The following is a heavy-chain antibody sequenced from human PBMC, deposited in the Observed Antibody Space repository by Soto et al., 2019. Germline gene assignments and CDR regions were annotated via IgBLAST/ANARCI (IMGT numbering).Heavy chain of an antibody. CDR3: ARAAAGLEDWFDP. J-gene: IGHJ5*02. CDR2: IIPIFGTA. Sequence: SVKVSCKASGGTFSSYAISWVRQAPGQGLEWMGGIIPIFGTANYAQKFQGRVTITADESTSAAYMELSSLRSEDTAVYYCARAAAGLEDWFDPWGQGTLVTVSS. CDR1: GGTFSSYA. V-gene: IGHV1-69*13. D-gene: IGHD6-13*01.